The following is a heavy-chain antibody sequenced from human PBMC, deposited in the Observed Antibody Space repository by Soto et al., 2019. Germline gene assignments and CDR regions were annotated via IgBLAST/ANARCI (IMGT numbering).Heavy chain of an antibody. J-gene: IGHJ4*02. Sequence: GASVKVSCKASGYTFTSYGISWVRQAPGQGLEWMGWISAYNGNTNYAQKLQGRVTMTTDTSTSTAYMELRSLRSDDTAVYYCARVWQDTAMVEIDYWGQGTLVTVSS. D-gene: IGHD5-18*01. CDR2: ISAYNGNT. CDR1: GYTFTSYG. CDR3: ARVWQDTAMVEIDY. V-gene: IGHV1-18*01.